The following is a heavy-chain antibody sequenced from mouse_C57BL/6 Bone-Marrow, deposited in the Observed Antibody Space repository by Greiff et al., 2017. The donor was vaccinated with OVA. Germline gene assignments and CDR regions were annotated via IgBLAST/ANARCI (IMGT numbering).Heavy chain of an antibody. J-gene: IGHJ4*01. Sequence: EVMLVESGGGLVQPGGSLKLSCAASGFTFSDYYMYWVRQTPEKRLEWVAYISNGGGSTYYPDTVKGRFTISRYNAKNTLYLQMSRLKSEDTAMYYCARQTDGSLYAMDYWGQGTSVTVSS. V-gene: IGHV5-12*01. CDR1: GFTFSDYY. CDR2: ISNGGGST. CDR3: ARQTDGSLYAMDY. D-gene: IGHD1-1*01.